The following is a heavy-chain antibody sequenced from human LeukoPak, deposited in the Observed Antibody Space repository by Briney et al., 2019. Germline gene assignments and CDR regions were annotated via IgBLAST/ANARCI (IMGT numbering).Heavy chain of an antibody. CDR3: ARAPVDGSGSSFDY. V-gene: IGHV4-31*03. Sequence: PSQTLSHTCTVSGGYISIGGYYWSWIRQHPGKGLEWIGYIYYSGSTHYNPSLKSRVTISVDTSKNQFSLKLSSVTAADTAVYYCARAPVDGSGSSFDYWGQGTLVTVSS. CDR1: GGYISIGGYY. J-gene: IGHJ4*02. D-gene: IGHD3-10*01. CDR2: IYYSGST.